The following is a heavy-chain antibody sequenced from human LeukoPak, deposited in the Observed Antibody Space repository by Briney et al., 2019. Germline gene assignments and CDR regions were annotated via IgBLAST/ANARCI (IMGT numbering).Heavy chain of an antibody. D-gene: IGHD3-10*01. V-gene: IGHV4-39*01. Sequence: SETLPLTCTVSGGSISSISYYWGWIRQPPGKGLERIGTIYYSGSTYHSPSLKSRVTISGDTSKNQISLKLSSVTAADTAVYYCARHSEYYSGSGSASGYFDYWGQGTLVIVSS. CDR1: GGSISSISYY. CDR3: ARHSEYYSGSGSASGYFDY. J-gene: IGHJ4*02. CDR2: IYYSGST.